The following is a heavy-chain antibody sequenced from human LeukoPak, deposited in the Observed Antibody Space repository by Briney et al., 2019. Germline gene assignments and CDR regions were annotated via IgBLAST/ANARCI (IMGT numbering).Heavy chain of an antibody. Sequence: SETLSLTCTVSGGSISSYYWSWIRQPPGKGLEWIGYIYYSGSTNYNPSLKSRVTISVDPSKNQFSLKLSSVTAADTAVYYCARVVVSAAMNDYWGQGTLVTVSS. CDR2: IYYSGST. D-gene: IGHD2-2*01. CDR1: GGSISSYY. CDR3: ARVVVSAAMNDY. J-gene: IGHJ4*02. V-gene: IGHV4-59*12.